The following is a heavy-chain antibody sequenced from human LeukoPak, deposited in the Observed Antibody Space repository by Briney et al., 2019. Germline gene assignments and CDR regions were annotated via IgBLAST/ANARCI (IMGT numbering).Heavy chain of an antibody. CDR2: ISSSGSTI. CDR3: AKDLLLVRGVIDY. V-gene: IGHV3-48*03. CDR1: GFTFSSYE. Sequence: GGSLRLSCAASGFTFSSYEMNWVRQAPGKGLEWVSYISSSGSTIYYADSVKGRFTISRDNSKNTLYLQMNSLRAEDTAVYYCAKDLLLVRGVIDYWGQGTLVTVSS. J-gene: IGHJ4*02. D-gene: IGHD3-10*01.